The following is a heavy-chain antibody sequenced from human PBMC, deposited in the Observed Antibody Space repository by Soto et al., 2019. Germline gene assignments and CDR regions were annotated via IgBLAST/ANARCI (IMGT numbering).Heavy chain of an antibody. J-gene: IGHJ6*03. CDR3: AGDGGIVVVPAAMGYYYYYMDV. CDR1: GGTFSSYT. CDR2: IIPILGIA. D-gene: IGHD2-2*01. V-gene: IGHV1-69*02. Sequence: QVQLVQSGAEVKKPGSSVKVSCKASGGTFSSYTISWVRQAPGQGLEWMGRIIPILGIANYAQKFQGRVTINADKSTSTAYMELSSLRSEDTAVYYCAGDGGIVVVPAAMGYYYYYMDVWGKGTTVTVSS.